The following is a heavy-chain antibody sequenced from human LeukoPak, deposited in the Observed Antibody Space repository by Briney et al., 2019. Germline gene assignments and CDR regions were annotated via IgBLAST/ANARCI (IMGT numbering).Heavy chain of an antibody. CDR2: ISSNGGST. V-gene: IGHV3-64D*06. CDR1: AFIFSSYA. J-gene: IGHJ4*02. D-gene: IGHD3-9*01. Sequence: PGGSLRLSCSASAFIFSSYAMHWVRQAPGRGLEYVSVISSNGGSTYHADSVKGRFTISRDNSKNTLYLQMSSLRAEDTAVYYCVKGHYDILTGLLGGFFDYWGKGALVTVSS. CDR3: VKGHYDILTGLLGGFFDY.